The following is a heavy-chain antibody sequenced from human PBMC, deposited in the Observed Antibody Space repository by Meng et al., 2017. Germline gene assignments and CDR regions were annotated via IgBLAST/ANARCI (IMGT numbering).Heavy chain of an antibody. V-gene: IGHV4-38-2*02. J-gene: IGHJ6*02. CDR3: ARATSGSGTYGMDV. CDR2: IYHSGST. CDR1: GYSISSGYY. D-gene: IGHD3-10*01. Sequence: GSLRLSCTVSGYSISSGYYWGWIRQPPGKGLEWIGSIYHSGSTYYNPSLMSRVTISVDTSKNQFSLKLSSVTAADTAVYYCARATSGSGTYGMDVWGQGTTVTVSS.